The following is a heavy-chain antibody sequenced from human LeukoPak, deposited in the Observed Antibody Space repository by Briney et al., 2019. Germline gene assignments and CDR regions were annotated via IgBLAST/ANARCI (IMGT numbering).Heavy chain of an antibody. CDR1: GFTFSSYA. V-gene: IGHV3-23*01. CDR2: ISGSGGST. Sequence: PGGSLRFSCAASGFTFSSYAMSWVRQAPGKGLEWVSAISGSGGSTYYADSVKGRFTISRDNSKNTLYLQMNSLRAEDTAVYYCAKDMGTWIRERTFDYWGQGTLVTVSS. CDR3: AKDMGTWIRERTFDY. D-gene: IGHD5-18*01. J-gene: IGHJ4*02.